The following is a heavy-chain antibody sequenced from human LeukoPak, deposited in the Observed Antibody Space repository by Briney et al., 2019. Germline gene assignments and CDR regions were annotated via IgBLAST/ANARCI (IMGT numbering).Heavy chain of an antibody. D-gene: IGHD3-3*01. CDR3: ARGYYDFWSGYSGYFDY. CDR1: GYSFTSYW. J-gene: IGHJ4*02. V-gene: IGHV5-51*01. Sequence: GESLKISCKGSGYSFTSYWIGWVRQMPGKGLEWRGIIYPGDSDTRYSPSFQGQVTISADKSISTAYLQWSSLKASDTAMYYCARGYYDFWSGYSGYFDYWGQGTLVTVSS. CDR2: IYPGDSDT.